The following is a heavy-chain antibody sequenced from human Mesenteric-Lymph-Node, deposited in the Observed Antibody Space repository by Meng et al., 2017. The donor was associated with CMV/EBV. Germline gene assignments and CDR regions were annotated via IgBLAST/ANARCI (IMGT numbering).Heavy chain of an antibody. CDR3: ARGEDEEYSSSWYHY. Sequence: SVKVSCKASGGTFSSYAISWVRQAPGQGLEWMGGIIPILGIANYAQKFQGRVTITADKSTSTAYMELSSPRSEDTAVYYCARGEDEEYSSSWYHYWGQGTLVTVSS. J-gene: IGHJ4*02. V-gene: IGHV1-69*10. CDR1: GGTFSSYA. D-gene: IGHD6-13*01. CDR2: IIPILGIA.